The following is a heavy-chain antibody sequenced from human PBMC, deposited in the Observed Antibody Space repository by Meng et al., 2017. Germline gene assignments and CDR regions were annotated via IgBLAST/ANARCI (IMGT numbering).Heavy chain of an antibody. CDR3: AREGRVDFDY. V-gene: IGHV7-4-1*02. Sequence: QLVPSWSELKKPWASGTVSCQVFGYTFTSYAMNWVRQAPEQGLEWMGCINTNTGNPTYAQGFTGRFVFSLDTSVSTAYLQISSLKAEDTAVYYCAREGRVDFDYWGQGTLVTVSS. J-gene: IGHJ4*02. D-gene: IGHD1-26*01. CDR2: INTNTGNP. CDR1: GYTFTSYA.